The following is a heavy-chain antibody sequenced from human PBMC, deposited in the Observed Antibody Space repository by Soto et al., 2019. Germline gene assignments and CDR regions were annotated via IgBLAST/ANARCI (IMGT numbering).Heavy chain of an antibody. CDR1: GGIFSNFA. J-gene: IGHJ4*02. CDR2: IIPTLGTP. D-gene: IGHD6-19*01. V-gene: IGHV1-69*01. CDR3: ASVGLGAYDY. Sequence: QVQLVQSGAEVKKPGSSVKVSCKASGGIFSNFAFNWMRQAPGQGLEWMGGIIPTLGTPHYAQKFLGRVTITADESTRTVYMEMSSLTVEDTAVYYCASVGLGAYDYWGQGTLVIVSS.